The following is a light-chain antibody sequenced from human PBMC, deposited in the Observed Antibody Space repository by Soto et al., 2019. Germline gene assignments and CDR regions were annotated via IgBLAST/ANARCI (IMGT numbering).Light chain of an antibody. Sequence: IVLTQSPGSLSLSPGERATLSCRASQTVTYNFLAWYQHKPGQPPRLLIYDASTRATAVPVRFSGSGSGTDFTLTISSLEPEDFAVYYWQQYDSSPYAFGQGTKLEVK. CDR3: QQYDSSPYA. V-gene: IGKV3-20*01. J-gene: IGKJ2*01. CDR2: DAS. CDR1: QTVTYNF.